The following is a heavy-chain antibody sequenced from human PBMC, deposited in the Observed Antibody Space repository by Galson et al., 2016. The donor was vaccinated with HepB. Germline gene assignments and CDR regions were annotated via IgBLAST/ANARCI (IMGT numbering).Heavy chain of an antibody. CDR2: IYPRDSET. V-gene: IGHV5-51*01. Sequence: QSGAEVTKPGESLKISCKGSGYSFTSYWIGWVRQMPGKGLEWMGVIYPRDSETRYSPSFQGQVTISADKSISTASLQLTSLKASDTAMYYWVRWPRDPSGWYKNRNNWCDPWGQGTLVTVSS. D-gene: IGHD6-19*01. CDR1: GYSFTSYW. J-gene: IGHJ5*02. CDR3: VRWPRDPSGWYKNRNNWCDP.